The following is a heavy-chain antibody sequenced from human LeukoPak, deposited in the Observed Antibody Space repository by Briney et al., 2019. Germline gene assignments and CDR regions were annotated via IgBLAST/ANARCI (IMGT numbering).Heavy chain of an antibody. J-gene: IGHJ4*02. D-gene: IGHD3-3*01. CDR3: AKDIGPYYDFWSGFDY. Sequence: GGSLRLSCAAFGFTFDDYAMHWVRQAPGKGLEWVSGISWNSGSIGYADSVKGRFTISRDNAKNSLYLQMNSLRAEDTALYYCAKDIGPYYDFWSGFDYWGQGTLVTVSS. CDR1: GFTFDDYA. CDR2: ISWNSGSI. V-gene: IGHV3-9*01.